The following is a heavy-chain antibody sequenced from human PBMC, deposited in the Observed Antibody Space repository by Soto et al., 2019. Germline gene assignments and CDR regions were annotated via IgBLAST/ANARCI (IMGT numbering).Heavy chain of an antibody. J-gene: IGHJ4*02. CDR1: GGSFNSYT. Sequence: QVQLVQSGAEVKKPGSSVKVSCKASGGSFNSYTFNWVRQAPGQGLEWMGRIIPFANIANYAQAFQDRVTISADTSATTVYMELRSLTSDDTAVYYCARDKAVINAALGMAYWGQGTLVTVSS. CDR2: IIPFANIA. CDR3: ARDKAVINAALGMAY. V-gene: IGHV1-69*08. D-gene: IGHD3-3*02.